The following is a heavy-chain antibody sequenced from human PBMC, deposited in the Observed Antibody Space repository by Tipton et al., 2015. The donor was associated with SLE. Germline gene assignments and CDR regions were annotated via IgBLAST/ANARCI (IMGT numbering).Heavy chain of an antibody. CDR2: IIPIFGTA. D-gene: IGHD3-10*01. CDR1: GGTFSSYA. V-gene: IGHV1-69*05. J-gene: IGHJ4*02. CDR3: ARGRPSGSYYTS. Sequence: QSGPEVKKPGSSVKVSCKASGGTFSSYAISWVRQAPGQGLEWMGGIIPIFGTANYAQKFQGRVTITRDTSISTAYMELSRLRSDDTAVYYCARGRPSGSYYTSWGQGTLVTVSS.